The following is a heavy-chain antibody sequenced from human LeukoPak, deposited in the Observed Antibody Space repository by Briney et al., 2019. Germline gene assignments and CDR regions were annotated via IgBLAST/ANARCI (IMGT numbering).Heavy chain of an antibody. Sequence: GASVKVSCKASGGTFSSYAISWVRQAPGQGLEWMGGIIPIFGTANYAQKFQGRVTITADESTSTAYMELSSLRSEDTAVYYCARIVEMATDGMDVWGQGTTVTVSS. CDR2: IIPIFGTA. V-gene: IGHV1-69*13. CDR3: ARIVEMATDGMDV. CDR1: GGTFSSYA. J-gene: IGHJ6*02. D-gene: IGHD5-24*01.